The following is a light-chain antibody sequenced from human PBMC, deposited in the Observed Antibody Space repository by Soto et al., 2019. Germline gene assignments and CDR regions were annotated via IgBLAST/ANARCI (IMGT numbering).Light chain of an antibody. Sequence: EIVLTQSPDTLSLSPGERATLSCRASQSFTGHYLAWYQQTPGHTPRLLINGASSRATGIPDRVSGSGSGTDITIIISGLEPEDFAVYYCNQYERWTFGQGTKVEIK. J-gene: IGKJ1*01. CDR3: NQYERWT. V-gene: IGKV3-20*01. CDR2: GAS. CDR1: QSFTGHY.